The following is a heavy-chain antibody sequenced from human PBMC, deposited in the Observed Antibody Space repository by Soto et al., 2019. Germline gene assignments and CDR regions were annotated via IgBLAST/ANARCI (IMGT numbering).Heavy chain of an antibody. D-gene: IGHD5-12*01. CDR3: ARAISGYVT. Sequence: VQLVQSGAEVKKPGASVRISCTASRISYTTYAIHWVRQAPGQGLEWMGWINAGNGDTRYSQRFQGRVTLTRDTSATTTYMDLSSLRSEDTSIYYCARAISGYVTWGQGTLVTVSS. V-gene: IGHV1-3*01. CDR1: RISYTTYA. CDR2: INAGNGDT. J-gene: IGHJ4*02.